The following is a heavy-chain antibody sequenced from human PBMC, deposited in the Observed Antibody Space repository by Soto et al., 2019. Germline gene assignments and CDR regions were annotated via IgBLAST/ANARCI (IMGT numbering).Heavy chain of an antibody. CDR1: GGSISSGGYY. CDR2: IYYSGSA. CDR3: ASIEVDCTRTSCYYYFDY. Sequence: SETLSLTCTVSGGSISSGGYYWSWIRQHPGKGLEWSGYIYYSGSAYHNPSLKIRDTISVDTSKAQFSLKLSSVAAADTAVYSCASIEVDCTRTSCYYYFDYWGQGALVPVSS. V-gene: IGHV4-31*03. J-gene: IGHJ4*02. D-gene: IGHD2-2*01.